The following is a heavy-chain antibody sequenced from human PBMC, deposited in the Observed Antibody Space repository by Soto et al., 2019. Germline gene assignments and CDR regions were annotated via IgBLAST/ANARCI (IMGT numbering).Heavy chain of an antibody. Sequence: EVQLVESGGGLVQPGGSLRLACAASGFTFSDHYMDWVRQPPGKGLEWVGRIRKKANSYTTEYAASVKGRFTISRDDSRNSLYLQMNSLKTEDTAVYYCARVVIVAPSYYFDYWGQGTLVTVSS. CDR2: IRKKANSYTT. CDR1: GFTFSDHY. D-gene: IGHD5-12*01. J-gene: IGHJ4*02. V-gene: IGHV3-72*01. CDR3: ARVVIVAPSYYFDY.